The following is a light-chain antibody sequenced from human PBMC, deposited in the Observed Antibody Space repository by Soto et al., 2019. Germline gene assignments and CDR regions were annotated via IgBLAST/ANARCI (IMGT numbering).Light chain of an antibody. CDR3: SSYTSSSTPV. Sequence: QSVLTQPASVSGSPGQSITISCTGTSSDVGGYNYVSWYQQHPGKAPKLMIYEVSNRPSGVSNRFSGSKSGNTASLTISGLQAEDEADYYCSSYTSSSTPVFETVTKLTVL. CDR2: EVS. J-gene: IGLJ1*01. V-gene: IGLV2-14*01. CDR1: SSDVGGYNY.